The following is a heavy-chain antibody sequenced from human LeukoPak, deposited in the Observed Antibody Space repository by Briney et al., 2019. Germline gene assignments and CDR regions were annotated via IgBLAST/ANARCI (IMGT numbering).Heavy chain of an antibody. D-gene: IGHD2-15*01. CDR1: GDSVSTNNVA. J-gene: IGHJ3*01. V-gene: IGHV6-1*01. Sequence: SQTLSLTCAISGDSVSTNNVAWNWIRQSPSRGLEWLGRTYHRSKWNNDYAVSVKRRITINPDTSKNQFSLQLNSVTPDDTALYYCARGKYSGFDLWGQGTVVTVSS. CDR2: TYHRSKWNN. CDR3: ARGKYSGFDL.